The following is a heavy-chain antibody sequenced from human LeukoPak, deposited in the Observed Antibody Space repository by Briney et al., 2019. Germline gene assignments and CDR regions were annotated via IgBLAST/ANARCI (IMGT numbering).Heavy chain of an antibody. CDR3: ARQIVVIGWFDP. CDR1: GGSISSYY. Sequence: SETLSLTCTVSGGSISSYYWSWIRQPPGKGLEWIGYIYYSGSTNYNPSLMSRVTISVDTSKNQFSLKLSSVTAADTAVYYCARQIVVIGWFDPWGQGTLITVSS. CDR2: IYYSGST. J-gene: IGHJ5*02. V-gene: IGHV4-59*08. D-gene: IGHD3-22*01.